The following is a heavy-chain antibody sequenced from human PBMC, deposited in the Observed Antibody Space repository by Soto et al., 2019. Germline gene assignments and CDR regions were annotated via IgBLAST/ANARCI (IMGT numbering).Heavy chain of an antibody. V-gene: IGHV1-18*01. CDR2: ISAYNGNT. D-gene: IGHD3-3*01. CDR3: ARDMEYYDFWSGYRNYYYYGMDV. J-gene: IGHJ6*02. CDR1: GGTFSSYA. Sequence: QVQLVQSGAEVKKPGSSVKVSCKASGGTFSSYAISWVRQAPGQGLEWMGGISAYNGNTNYAQKLQGRVTMTTDTSTSTAYMELRSLRSDDTAVYYCARDMEYYDFWSGYRNYYYYGMDVWGQGTTVTVSS.